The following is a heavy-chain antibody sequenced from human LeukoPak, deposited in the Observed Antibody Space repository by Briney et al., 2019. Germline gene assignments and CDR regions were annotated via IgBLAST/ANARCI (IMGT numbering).Heavy chain of an antibody. J-gene: IGHJ4*02. CDR1: GFTFSSYE. CDR3: ARGPSSRGTSGHFFDY. D-gene: IGHD1-7*01. V-gene: IGHV3-48*03. Sequence: GGSLRLSCAASGFTFSSYEINWVRQAPGKGLEWISYINGDNGKIYYADSVRGRFTISRDNAKNSVFLQMNSLRAEDTALYYCARGPSSRGTSGHFFDYWGQGTLVTVSS. CDR2: INGDNGKI.